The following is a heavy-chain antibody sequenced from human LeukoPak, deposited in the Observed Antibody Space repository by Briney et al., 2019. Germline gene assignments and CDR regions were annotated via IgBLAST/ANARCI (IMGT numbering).Heavy chain of an antibody. CDR1: GGSISSGGHY. J-gene: IGHJ4*02. CDR2: IYYSGAT. CDR3: ARARYCSSTSCHLDY. V-gene: IGHV4-31*03. Sequence: PSQTLSLICTVSGGSISSGGHYWGWIRQHPGKGLEWIGYIYYSGATYYNPPLQSRVTISVDTSKNQFSLKLSSVTAADTAVYYCARARYCSSTSCHLDYWGQGTLVTVSS. D-gene: IGHD2-2*01.